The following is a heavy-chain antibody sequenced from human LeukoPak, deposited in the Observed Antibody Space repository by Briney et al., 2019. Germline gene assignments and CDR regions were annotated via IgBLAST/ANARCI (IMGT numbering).Heavy chain of an antibody. CDR3: AKCYYDSSGYYFGAFDI. CDR1: GFTFNSYA. Sequence: QPGGSLGLSCAASGFTFNSYAMSWVRQAPGKGLEWVSAISGSGGSTYYADSVKGRFTISRGNSKNTLYLQMNSLRAEDTAVYYCAKCYYDSSGYYFGAFDIWGQGTMVTVSS. D-gene: IGHD3-22*01. CDR2: ISGSGGST. V-gene: IGHV3-23*01. J-gene: IGHJ3*02.